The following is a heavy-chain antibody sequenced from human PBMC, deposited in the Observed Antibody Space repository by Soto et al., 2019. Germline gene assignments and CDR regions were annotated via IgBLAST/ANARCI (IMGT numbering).Heavy chain of an antibody. CDR2: IYYSGST. CDR3: FLNLTGHTHFYYLVHD. CDR1: TAATMMSSCY. D-gene: IGHD2-2*02. Sequence: PSETLSLDCTISTAATMMSSCYWCWIRQPTGKGLEWIGSIYYSGSTNYNPSLKSRVTISVDTSKNQFSLKLTSVTAAETAVYYCFLNLTGHTHFYYLVHDWAQ. J-gene: IGHJ6*02. V-gene: IGHV4-39*01.